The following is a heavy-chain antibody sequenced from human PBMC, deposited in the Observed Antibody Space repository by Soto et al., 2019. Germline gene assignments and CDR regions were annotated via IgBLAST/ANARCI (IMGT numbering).Heavy chain of an antibody. J-gene: IGHJ6*02. CDR2: INHSGST. CDR1: GGSFSGYY. Sequence: QVQLQQWGAGLLKPSETLSLTCAVYGGSFSGYYWSWIRQPPGKGLEWIGEINHSGSTNYNPALKSRVIISVDTSKNQFSLKLSSVTAADTAVYYCARAAADGTPYGMDVWGQGTTVTVSS. CDR3: ARAAADGTPYGMDV. V-gene: IGHV4-34*01. D-gene: IGHD6-13*01.